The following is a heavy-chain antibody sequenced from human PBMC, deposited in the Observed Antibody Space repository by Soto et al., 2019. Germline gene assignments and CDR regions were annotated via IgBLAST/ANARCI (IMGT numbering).Heavy chain of an antibody. Sequence: QLQLQESGPGLVKPSETLSLTCTVSGGSISSSSYYWGWIRQPPGKGLEWIGSIYYSGSTYYNPSLKSRVTISVDTSKNQFSLKLSSVTAADTAVYYCARFSLPRYSSSSDDYWGQGTLVTVSS. V-gene: IGHV4-39*01. CDR2: IYYSGST. D-gene: IGHD6-13*01. J-gene: IGHJ4*02. CDR1: GGSISSSSYY. CDR3: ARFSLPRYSSSSDDY.